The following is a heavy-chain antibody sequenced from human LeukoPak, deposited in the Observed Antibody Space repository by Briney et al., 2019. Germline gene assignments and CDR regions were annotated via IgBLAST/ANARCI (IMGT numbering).Heavy chain of an antibody. CDR3: ARGEGSGWDAFDY. CDR2: INPNSGAR. J-gene: IGHJ4*02. CDR1: GYTFTGYY. D-gene: IGHD6-19*01. Sequence: ASVKVSCKASGYTFTGYYMHWVRQAPGRGLEWMGWINPNSGARNNAQKFQGRVTMTRDTSISTAYMELSRLRSDDTAVYFCARGEGSGWDAFDYWGQGTLVTVSS. V-gene: IGHV1-2*02.